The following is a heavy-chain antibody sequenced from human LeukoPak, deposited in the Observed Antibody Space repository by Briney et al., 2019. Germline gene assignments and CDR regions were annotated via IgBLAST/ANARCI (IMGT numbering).Heavy chain of an antibody. CDR2: IYYSGST. CDR3: AGPGLYYYGSGPLDY. CDR1: GGSISSSSYY. Sequence: SETLSLTCTVSGGSISSSSYYWGWIRQPPGKGLEWIGSIYYSGSTYYNPSLKSRVTISVDTSKNQFSLKLSSVTAADTAVYYCAGPGLYYYGSGPLDYWGQGTLVTVSS. V-gene: IGHV4-39*01. D-gene: IGHD3-10*01. J-gene: IGHJ4*02.